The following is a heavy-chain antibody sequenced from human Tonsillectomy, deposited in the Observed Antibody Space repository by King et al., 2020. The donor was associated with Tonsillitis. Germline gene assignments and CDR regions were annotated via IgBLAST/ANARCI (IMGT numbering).Heavy chain of an antibody. Sequence: QLVQSGAEVKKPGSSVKVSCKASVGTFSSYAISWVRQAPGQGLEWMGRIIPILGIAHYAQKFKGRVSITADKSTSIVYMDLSSLRSEDTAIFYCARVTSYSRGWYGGWFDPWGQGTLVTVSS. CDR3: ARVTSYSRGWYGGWFDP. CDR1: VGTFSSYA. V-gene: IGHV1-69*09. CDR2: IIPILGIA. D-gene: IGHD6-19*01. J-gene: IGHJ5*02.